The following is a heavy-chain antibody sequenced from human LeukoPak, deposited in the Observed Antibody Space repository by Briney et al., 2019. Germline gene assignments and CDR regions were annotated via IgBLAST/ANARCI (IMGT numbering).Heavy chain of an antibody. CDR3: AREGPDAFDI. J-gene: IGHJ3*02. CDR1: GGTFSSYA. CDR2: IIPIFGKA. Sequence: ASVKVSCKASGGTFSSYAISWVRQAPGQGLEWLGGIIPIFGKANYAQKFQGRVTITADESTSTAYMELSSLRSEDTAVYYCAREGPDAFDIWGQGTMVTVSS. V-gene: IGHV1-69*13.